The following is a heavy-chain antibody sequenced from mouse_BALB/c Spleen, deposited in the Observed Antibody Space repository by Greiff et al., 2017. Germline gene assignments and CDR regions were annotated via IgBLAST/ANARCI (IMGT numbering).Heavy chain of an antibody. V-gene: IGHV1-69*02. CDR2: IDPSDSYT. CDR3: ARRGGYSFYYAMDY. D-gene: IGHD2-3*01. Sequence: QVQLQQPGAELVKPGASVKLSCKASGYTFTSYWMHWVKQRPGQGLEWIGEIDPSDSYTNYNQKFKGKATLTVDKSSSTAYMQLSSLTSEDSAVYYCARRGGYSFYYAMDYWGQGTSVTVSS. J-gene: IGHJ4*01. CDR1: GYTFTSYW.